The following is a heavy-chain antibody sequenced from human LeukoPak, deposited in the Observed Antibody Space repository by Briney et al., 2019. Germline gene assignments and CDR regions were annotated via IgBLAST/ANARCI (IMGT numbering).Heavy chain of an antibody. CDR2: ISSDGTDT. Sequence: GGSLRLSCAASGVPFTSYWMHWVRQAPGKGLVWVSRISSDGTDTTYAASVKGRFTISRDNAKNTLYLQMNDLRAEDTAVYYCARDVNHAMDVWGQGTTVIVSS. V-gene: IGHV3-74*01. J-gene: IGHJ6*02. CDR1: GVPFTSYW. CDR3: ARDVNHAMDV.